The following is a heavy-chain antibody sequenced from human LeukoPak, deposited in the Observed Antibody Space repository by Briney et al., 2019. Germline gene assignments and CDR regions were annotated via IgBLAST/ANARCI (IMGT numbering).Heavy chain of an antibody. J-gene: IGHJ4*02. CDR2: ISHDESNE. CDR3: ARDIFDFSRTGTGRIADLPDY. D-gene: IGHD3-3*01. CDR1: GFTFTSHA. V-gene: IGHV3-30*01. Sequence: GRSLRLSCAASGFTFTSHAMYWVRQAPGKRLEWVAVISHDESNEFYVDSVKGRFTISRDNSKNTLYLRMNSLRGEDTAVYYCARDIFDFSRTGTGRIADLPDYWGPGTLVTVSS.